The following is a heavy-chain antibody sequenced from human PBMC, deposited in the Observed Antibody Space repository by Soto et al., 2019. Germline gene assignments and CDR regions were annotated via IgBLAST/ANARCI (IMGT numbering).Heavy chain of an antibody. D-gene: IGHD5-12*01. CDR2: IIPIFGTA. J-gene: IGHJ4*02. CDR3: ALGWLRLDSSGRDY. Sequence: SVTVSCQASGGTFSSYAISWVRQAPGQGLEWMGGIIPIFGTANYAQKFQGRVTITADESTSTAYMELSSLRSEDTAVYYCALGWLRLDSSGRDYWGQGTLVTVSS. V-gene: IGHV1-69*13. CDR1: GGTFSSYA.